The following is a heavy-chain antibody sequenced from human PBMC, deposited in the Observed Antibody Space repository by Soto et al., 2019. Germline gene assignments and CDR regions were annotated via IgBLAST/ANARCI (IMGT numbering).Heavy chain of an antibody. J-gene: IGHJ6*02. D-gene: IGHD1-26*01. CDR3: ARDLSAIVGATDYYYYYGMDV. CDR2: IWYDGSNK. CDR1: GFTFSSYG. V-gene: IGHV3-33*01. Sequence: QVQLVESGGGVVQPGRSLRLSCAASGFTFSSYGMHWVRQAPGKGLEWVAVIWYDGSNKYYADSVKGRFTISRDNSKNTLYLQMNSLRAEDTAVYYCARDLSAIVGATDYYYYYGMDVWGQGTTVTVSS.